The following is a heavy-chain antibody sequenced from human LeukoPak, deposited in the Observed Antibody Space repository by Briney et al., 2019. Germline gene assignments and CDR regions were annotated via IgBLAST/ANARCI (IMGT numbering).Heavy chain of an antibody. V-gene: IGHV1-2*02. CDR2: INPNSGGT. J-gene: IGHJ5*02. CDR3: ASEDYYDSSGFGFDP. D-gene: IGHD3-22*01. CDR1: GGTFSSYA. Sequence: ASVKVSCKASGGTFSSYAISWVRQAPGQGLEWMGWINPNSGGTNYAQKFQGRVTMTRDTSISTAYMELSRLRSDDTAVYYCASEDYYDSSGFGFDPWGQGTLVTVSS.